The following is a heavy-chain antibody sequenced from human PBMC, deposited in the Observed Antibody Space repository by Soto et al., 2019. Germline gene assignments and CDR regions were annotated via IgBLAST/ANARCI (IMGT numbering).Heavy chain of an antibody. CDR3: ARGGGPYVWFNEF. CDR1: GGLFSSFA. Sequence: GASVKVSCKDSGGLFSSFAISWVRQAPGQGLEWLGGIIPVFGTTNYAEKFQDRVTITADESSNTAYMELTSLRTGDTAVHYCARGGGPYVWFNEFWGQGTLVTVSS. D-gene: IGHD3-10*01. J-gene: IGHJ4*02. V-gene: IGHV1-69*13. CDR2: IIPVFGTT.